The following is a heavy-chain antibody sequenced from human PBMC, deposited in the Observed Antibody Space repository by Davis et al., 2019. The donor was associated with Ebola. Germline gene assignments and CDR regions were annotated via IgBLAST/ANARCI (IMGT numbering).Heavy chain of an antibody. V-gene: IGHV3-15*01. D-gene: IGHD5-18*01. J-gene: IGHJ5*02. CDR3: ATSLRYSYGLT. Sequence: GESLKISCAASGLTIANAWMIWVRQAPWKGLEWVGRITSAGTTDYAAALKGRFTISRDVSKNMVTLQMISLKTEDTAMYYCATSLRYSYGLTWGRGTLVTVSS. CDR2: ITSAGTT. CDR1: GLTIANAW.